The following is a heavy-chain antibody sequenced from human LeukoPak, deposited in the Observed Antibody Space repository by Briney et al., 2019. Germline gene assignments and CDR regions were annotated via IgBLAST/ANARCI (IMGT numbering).Heavy chain of an antibody. V-gene: IGHV1-2*02. CDR1: GYTFTGYY. CDR3: ARDYSYRGHIDI. Sequence: ASVKVSCKASGYTFTGYYMHWVRQAPGQGLEWMGWINPNSGGTNYAQKFQGRVTMTRDTSISTAYMELSRLRSDDTAVYYCARDYSYRGHIDIWGQGTLVTVSS. D-gene: IGHD2-15*01. J-gene: IGHJ4*02. CDR2: INPNSGGT.